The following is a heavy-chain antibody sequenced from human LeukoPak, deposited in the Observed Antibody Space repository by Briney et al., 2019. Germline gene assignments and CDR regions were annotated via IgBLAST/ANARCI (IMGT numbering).Heavy chain of an antibody. D-gene: IGHD2-2*01. J-gene: IGHJ5*02. CDR2: IYTSGST. Sequence: SETLSLTCTVSGGSISSYYWSWIRQPAGKGLEWIGRIYTSGSTNYNPSLKSRVTISVDKSKNQFSLKLSSVTAADTAVYYCARVGGYCSSTSCYNWFDPWGQGTLVTVPS. CDR1: GGSISSYY. CDR3: ARVGGYCSSTSCYNWFDP. V-gene: IGHV4-4*07.